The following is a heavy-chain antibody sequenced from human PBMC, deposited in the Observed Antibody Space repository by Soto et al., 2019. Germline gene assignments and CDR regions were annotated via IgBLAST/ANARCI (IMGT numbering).Heavy chain of an antibody. CDR2: IYYSGST. CDR1: GGSFSGYY. CDR3: ARGLTYYYDSSGKGWFDP. D-gene: IGHD3-22*01. V-gene: IGHV4-59*08. Sequence: SETLSLTCAVYGGSFSGYYWSWIRQPPGKGLEWIGYIYYSGSTNYNPSLKSRVTISVDTSKNQFSLKLSSVTAADTAVYYCARGLTYYYDSSGKGWFDPWGQGTLVTVSS. J-gene: IGHJ5*02.